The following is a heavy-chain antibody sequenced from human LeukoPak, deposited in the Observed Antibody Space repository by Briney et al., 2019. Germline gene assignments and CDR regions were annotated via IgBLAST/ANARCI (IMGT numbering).Heavy chain of an antibody. D-gene: IGHD5-18*01. CDR2: IYYSGST. Sequence: PSETLSLTCTVSGGSISSYYWSWIRQPPGKGLEWIGYIYYSGSTNYNPSLKSRVTISVDTSKNQFSLKLSSVTAADTAVYYCARLNSGYSYGYKYYFDYWGQGTLVTVSS. V-gene: IGHV4-59*08. CDR1: GGSISSYY. J-gene: IGHJ4*02. CDR3: ARLNSGYSYGYKYYFDY.